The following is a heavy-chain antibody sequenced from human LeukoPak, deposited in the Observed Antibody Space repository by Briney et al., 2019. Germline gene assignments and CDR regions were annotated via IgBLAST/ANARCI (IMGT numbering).Heavy chain of an antibody. D-gene: IGHD3-22*01. CDR2: MNPNSGNT. V-gene: IGHV1-8*01. CDR1: GYTFTSYD. J-gene: IGHJ4*02. CDR3: ARGFRDSSGRKPDY. Sequence: GASVKVSCKASGYTFTSYDINWMRQATGQGLEWMGWMNPNSGNTGYAQKFQDRVTMTRNTSIKTAYMELSSLRSEDMAVYYCARGFRDSSGRKPDYWGQGTLVTVFS.